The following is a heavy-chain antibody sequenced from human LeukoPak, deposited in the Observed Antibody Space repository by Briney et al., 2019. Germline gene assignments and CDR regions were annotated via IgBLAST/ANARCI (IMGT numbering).Heavy chain of an antibody. CDR3: ARDLENTVTNVGNNWFDP. V-gene: IGHV1-3*01. CDR1: GYTFTSYA. D-gene: IGHD4-17*01. Sequence: ASVKVSCKASGYTFTSYAMHWVRQAPGQRLEWMGWINAGNGNTKYSQKFQGRVTITRDTSTSTAYMELRSLRSDDTAVYYCARDLENTVTNVGNNWFDPWGQGTLVTVSS. CDR2: INAGNGNT. J-gene: IGHJ5*02.